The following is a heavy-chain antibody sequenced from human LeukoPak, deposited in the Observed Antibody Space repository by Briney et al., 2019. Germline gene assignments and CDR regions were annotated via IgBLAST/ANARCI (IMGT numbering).Heavy chain of an antibody. CDR1: GYTFVNYG. V-gene: IGHV1-18*01. Sequence: GASVKVSCKASGYTFVNYGISWVRQAPGRGLEWMGWISVNNGNAKYAQKIQGRVTMTTDTSTSTAYMELRSLRSDDTAVYYCARMHPYTRLLWFGEDGMDVWGQGTTVTVSS. J-gene: IGHJ6*02. CDR3: ARMHPYTRLLWFGEDGMDV. D-gene: IGHD3-10*01. CDR2: ISVNNGNA.